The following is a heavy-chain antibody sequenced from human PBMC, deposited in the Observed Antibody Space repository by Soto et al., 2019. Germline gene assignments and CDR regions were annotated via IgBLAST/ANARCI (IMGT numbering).Heavy chain of an antibody. Sequence: PSETLSLTCAVYGGSFSGYYWSWIRQPPGKGLEWIGEINHSGSTNYNPSLKSRVTISVDTSKNQFSLKLSSVTAADTAVYYCARMGYYDILTGYYENYYFHYWGQGTLVTVSS. CDR1: GGSFSGYY. CDR2: INHSGST. D-gene: IGHD3-9*01. CDR3: ARMGYYDILTGYYENYYFHY. V-gene: IGHV4-34*01. J-gene: IGHJ4*02.